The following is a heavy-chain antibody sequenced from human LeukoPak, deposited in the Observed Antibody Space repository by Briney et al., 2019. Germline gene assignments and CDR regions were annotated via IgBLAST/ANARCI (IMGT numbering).Heavy chain of an antibody. V-gene: IGHV3-66*01. D-gene: IGHD4-17*01. CDR1: GFTVSSNY. CDR3: ARSSTVTTSYYYYGMDV. Sequence: PGGSLRLSCAASGFTVSSNYMSWVRQAPGKGLEWVSVIYSGGSTYYADSVKGRFTISRDNSKNTLYLQMNSLRAEDTAVYYCARSSTVTTSYYYYGMDVWGQGTTVTASS. J-gene: IGHJ6*02. CDR2: IYSGGST.